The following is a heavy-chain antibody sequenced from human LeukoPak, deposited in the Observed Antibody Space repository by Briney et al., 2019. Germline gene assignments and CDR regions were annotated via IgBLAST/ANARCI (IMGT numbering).Heavy chain of an antibody. CDR1: GFTFSGYW. J-gene: IGHJ4*02. CDR2: IKQDGSEK. D-gene: IGHD1-26*01. CDR3: ARDNGGATPHFDY. Sequence: QPGGSLRLSCAASGFTFSGYWMSWVRQAPGKGLEWVANIKQDGSEKYYVDSVKGRFTISRDNAKNSLYLQMNSLRAEDTAVYYCARDNGGATPHFDYWGQGTLVTVSS. V-gene: IGHV3-7*01.